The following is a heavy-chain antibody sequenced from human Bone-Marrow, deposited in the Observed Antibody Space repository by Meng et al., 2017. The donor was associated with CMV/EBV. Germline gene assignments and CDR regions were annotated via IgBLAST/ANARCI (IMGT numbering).Heavy chain of an antibody. CDR3: ARDGEYGYIDPYYGMDV. J-gene: IGHJ6*02. Sequence: SETLSLTCTVSGGSISSSSYYWGWIRQPPGKGLEWIGSIYYSGSTYYNPSLKSRVTISVDTSKNQFSLKLSSVTAADTAVYYCARDGEYGYIDPYYGMDVWGQGTTVTVSS. V-gene: IGHV4-39*02. CDR1: GGSISSSSYY. CDR2: IYYSGST. D-gene: IGHD5-18*01.